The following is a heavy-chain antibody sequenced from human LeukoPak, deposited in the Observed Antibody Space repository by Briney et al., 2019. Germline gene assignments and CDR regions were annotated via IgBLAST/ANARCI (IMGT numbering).Heavy chain of an antibody. CDR3: ARDQGYYYDSSGYFLDY. V-gene: IGHV1-69*01. D-gene: IGHD3-22*01. Sequence: ASVKVSCKASGGTFSSYAISWVRQAPGQGLEWMGGIIPIFGTANYAQKFQGRVTITADESTSPAYMELSSLRSEDTAVYYCARDQGYYYDSSGYFLDYWGQGTLVTVSS. J-gene: IGHJ4*02. CDR1: GGTFSSYA. CDR2: IIPIFGTA.